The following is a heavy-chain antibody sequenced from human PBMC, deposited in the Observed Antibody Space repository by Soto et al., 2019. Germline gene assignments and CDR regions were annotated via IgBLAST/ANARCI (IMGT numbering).Heavy chain of an antibody. CDR3: ARGETYLGV. Sequence: QVQLVQSGAEVKKPGSSVKVSCRASGGTFSRNAMSWVRQAPGQGLEWMGGIIPIFRSSIYAQKFQGRVTITADESTSTAYMELSSLTYEDTAVYYCARGETYLGVWGQGTTVTVSS. J-gene: IGHJ6*02. D-gene: IGHD3-16*01. CDR1: GGTFSRNA. V-gene: IGHV1-69*01. CDR2: IIPIFRSS.